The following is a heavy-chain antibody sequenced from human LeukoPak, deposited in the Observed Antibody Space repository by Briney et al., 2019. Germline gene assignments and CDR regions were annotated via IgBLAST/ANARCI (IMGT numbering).Heavy chain of an antibody. CDR2: IYSGGST. CDR1: EFSVGSNY. Sequence: GGSLRLSCAASEFSVGSNYMTWVRQAPGKGLEWVSLIYSGGSTYYADSVKGRFTISRDNSKNTLYLQMNSLRAEDTGVYYCAKDLSSGSRRAHWGQGTLVTVSS. CDR3: AKDLSSGSRRAH. V-gene: IGHV3-66*01. J-gene: IGHJ4*02. D-gene: IGHD6-19*01.